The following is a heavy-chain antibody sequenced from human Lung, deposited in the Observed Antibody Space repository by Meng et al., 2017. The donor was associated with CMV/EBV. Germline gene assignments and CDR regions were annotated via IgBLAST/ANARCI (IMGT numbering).Heavy chain of an antibody. CDR2: ISSSSSYI. Sequence: GGSLGLXCAASGFTFSSYSMNWVRQAPGKGLEWVSSISSSSSYIYYADSVKGRFTISRDNAKNSLYLQMNSLRAEDTAVYYCARDHYDFWSGYYLYYYYGMDVWXQGTTVTVSS. CDR1: GFTFSSYS. V-gene: IGHV3-21*01. D-gene: IGHD3-3*01. CDR3: ARDHYDFWSGYYLYYYYGMDV. J-gene: IGHJ6*02.